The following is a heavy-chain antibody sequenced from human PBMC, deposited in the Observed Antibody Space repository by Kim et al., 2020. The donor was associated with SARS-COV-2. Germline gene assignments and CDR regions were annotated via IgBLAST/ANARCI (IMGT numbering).Heavy chain of an antibody. CDR2: ISARSTKR. CDR1: GFTFSGYY. CDR3: ASTWYEPDY. Sequence: GGSLRLSCAASGFTFSGYYMGWIRQAPGKGPQWVSYISARSTKRLYAESVKGRFTISRDNAKNSLYLQMNSLKLEDSAIYYCASTWYEPDYWGQGTPVT. J-gene: IGHJ4*02. D-gene: IGHD6-13*01. V-gene: IGHV3-11*04.